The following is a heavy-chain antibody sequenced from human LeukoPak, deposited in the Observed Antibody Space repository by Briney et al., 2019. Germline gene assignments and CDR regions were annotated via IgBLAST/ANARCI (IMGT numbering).Heavy chain of an antibody. CDR1: GGSISSGSYY. D-gene: IGHD6-19*01. Sequence: SETLSLTCTVSGGSISSGSYYWSWIRQPAGKGLEWIGRIYTSGSTNYSPSLKSRVTISVDTSKNQFSLKLSSVTAADTAVYYCARDVKYSSGWYFDYWGQGTLVTVSS. V-gene: IGHV4-61*02. CDR2: IYTSGST. J-gene: IGHJ4*02. CDR3: ARDVKYSSGWYFDY.